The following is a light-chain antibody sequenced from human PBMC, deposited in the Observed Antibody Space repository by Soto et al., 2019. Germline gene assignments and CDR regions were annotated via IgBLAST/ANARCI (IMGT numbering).Light chain of an antibody. CDR2: AAS. Sequence: AIRMTQSPSSLSASTGDRVTITCRASQGISSYLAWYQQKPGIAPKLLIYAASTLQSGAPSRFSGSGYRTDFTLTISCLPSEYFATYYCQQYYSYPWAFGQGTKVEIK. J-gene: IGKJ1*01. CDR3: QQYYSYPWA. CDR1: QGISSY. V-gene: IGKV1-8*01.